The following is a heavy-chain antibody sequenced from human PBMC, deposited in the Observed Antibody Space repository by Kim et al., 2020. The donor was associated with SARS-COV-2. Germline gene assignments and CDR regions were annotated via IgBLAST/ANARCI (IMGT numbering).Heavy chain of an antibody. D-gene: IGHD3-10*01. V-gene: IGHV3-48*02. Sequence: YAESVKGGFTITGDNAKSSGYLQMNSLRDEDTAVYYCARDTSPGSGSYSFWGQGTLVTVSS. J-gene: IGHJ4*02. CDR3: ARDTSPGSGSYSF.